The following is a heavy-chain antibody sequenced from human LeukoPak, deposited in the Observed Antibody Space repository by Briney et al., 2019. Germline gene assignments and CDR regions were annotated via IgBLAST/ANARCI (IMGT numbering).Heavy chain of an antibody. CDR2: ISSSSSYI. Sequence: SGGSLRLSCAASGFTFSSYSMNWVRQAPGKGLEWVSSISSSSSYIYYADSVKGRFTISRDNAKNSLYLQMNSLRAEDTAVYYCAREGGGGGIYGEGIDYWGQGTLVTVSS. J-gene: IGHJ4*02. CDR1: GFTFSSYS. CDR3: AREGGGGGIYGEGIDY. D-gene: IGHD4-17*01. V-gene: IGHV3-21*01.